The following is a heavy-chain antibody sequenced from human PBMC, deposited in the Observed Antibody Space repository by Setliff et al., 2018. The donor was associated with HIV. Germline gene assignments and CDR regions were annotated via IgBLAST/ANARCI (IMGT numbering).Heavy chain of an antibody. D-gene: IGHD2-2*02. CDR2: IYYSGST. Sequence: SETLSLTCTVSGGSISGYFWSWIRQPPGKGLEWIGYIYYSGSTYYNPSLKSRVTISVDTSKNQFSLKLSSVTAADTAVYYCARERAIYIPHFDYWGQGTLVTVSS. J-gene: IGHJ4*02. CDR3: ARERAIYIPHFDY. CDR1: GGSISGYF. V-gene: IGHV4-30-4*08.